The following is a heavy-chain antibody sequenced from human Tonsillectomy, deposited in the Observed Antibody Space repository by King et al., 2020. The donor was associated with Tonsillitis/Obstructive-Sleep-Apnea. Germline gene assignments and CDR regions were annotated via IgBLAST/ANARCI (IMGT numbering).Heavy chain of an antibody. CDR2: ISYDGSNK. CDR1: GFTFSTYA. D-gene: IGHD3-22*01. J-gene: IGHJ5*02. CDR3: ARPTEDHYYDIRDYYPTCFDP. Sequence: QLVQSGGAVVQPGRSLRVSCAASGFTFSTYAMHWVRQAPGKGLEWVAVISYDGSNKYYADSVKGRFTISRDNSKNTLYLRMNSLRAEDTAVYYCARPTEDHYYDIRDYYPTCFDPWGQGTLVTVSS. V-gene: IGHV3-30*04.